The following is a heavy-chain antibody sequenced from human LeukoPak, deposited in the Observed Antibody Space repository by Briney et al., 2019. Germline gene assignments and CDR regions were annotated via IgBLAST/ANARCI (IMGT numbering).Heavy chain of an antibody. CDR1: GFTFSSYW. V-gene: IGHV3-7*01. CDR2: IKQDGSEK. CDR3: ARDRGSSSWYHMIDY. D-gene: IGHD6-13*01. Sequence: GGSVRLSCAASGFTFSSYWMSWVRQAPGKGLEWVANIKQDGSEKYYVDSVKGRFTISRDNAKNSLYLQMNSLRAEDTAVYYCARDRGSSSWYHMIDYWGQGTLVTVSS. J-gene: IGHJ4*02.